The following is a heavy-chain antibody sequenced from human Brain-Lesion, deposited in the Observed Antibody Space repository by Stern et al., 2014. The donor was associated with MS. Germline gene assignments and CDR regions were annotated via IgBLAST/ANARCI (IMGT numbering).Heavy chain of an antibody. J-gene: IGHJ1*01. V-gene: IGHV3-23*04. Sequence: EVQLVESGGGLVQPGGSLRLPFAAFGFTFRPSAMLWVPQTPGKGLQWVSLISGRGGPTYYADAVKGRFTISRDNSKNTLYLQMDSLRADDTAVYYCAKWPHHIAVAGTRYFQHWGQGTLVTVSS. D-gene: IGHD6-19*01. CDR2: ISGRGGPT. CDR3: AKWPHHIAVAGTRYFQH. CDR1: GFTFRPSA.